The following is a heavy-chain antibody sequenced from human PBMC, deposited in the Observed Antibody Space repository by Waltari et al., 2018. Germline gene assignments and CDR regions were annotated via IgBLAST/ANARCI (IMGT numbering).Heavy chain of an antibody. CDR1: GFRFSNYW. V-gene: IGHV3-74*03. CDR2: ISNDESSF. Sequence: EEQLLESGGGLVQPGDSLRLSCAASGFRFSNYWMNWVRQAPGKGLVWVARISNDESSFTYADSVKGRFTISRDNAKNTLYLQMKRLRAEDTAVYYCVRLAQRTYRSPVPGRHYYYGMDVWGQGTTVTVSS. CDR3: VRLAQRTYRSPVPGRHYYYGMDV. D-gene: IGHD3-10*01. J-gene: IGHJ6*02.